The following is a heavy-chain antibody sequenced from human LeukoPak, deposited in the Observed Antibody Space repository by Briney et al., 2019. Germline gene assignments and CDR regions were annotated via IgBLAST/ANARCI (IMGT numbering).Heavy chain of an antibody. CDR2: ISWNSGSI. V-gene: IGHV3-9*01. D-gene: IGHD3-10*01. Sequence: PGGSLRLSCAASGFTFDDYAMHWVRQAPGKGLEWVSGISWNSGSIGYADSVKGRFTISRDNAKNSLYLQMNSLRAEDTALYYCAKGRAPGPFVWFGESDYWGQGTLVTVSS. CDR3: AKGRAPGPFVWFGESDY. CDR1: GFTFDDYA. J-gene: IGHJ4*02.